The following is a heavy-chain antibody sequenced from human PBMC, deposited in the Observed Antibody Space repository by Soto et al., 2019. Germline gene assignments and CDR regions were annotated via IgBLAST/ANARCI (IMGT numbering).Heavy chain of an antibody. Sequence: PGGSLRLSCAASGFTFSDHYMDWVRQAPGKGLEWVGRTRNKANSYTTEYAASVKGRFTISRDDSKNSLYLQMNSLKTEDTAVYYCAREDSIAAPYFDYWGQGTLVTVSS. CDR1: GFTFSDHY. J-gene: IGHJ4*02. CDR2: TRNKANSYTT. V-gene: IGHV3-72*01. D-gene: IGHD6-6*01. CDR3: AREDSIAAPYFDY.